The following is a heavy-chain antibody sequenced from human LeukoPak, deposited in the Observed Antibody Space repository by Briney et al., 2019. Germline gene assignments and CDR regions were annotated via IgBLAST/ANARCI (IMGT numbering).Heavy chain of an antibody. D-gene: IGHD2-15*01. J-gene: IGHJ4*02. CDR3: ARSGYCSGGSCYDDYYFDY. CDR2: IVPIFGTA. V-gene: IGHV1-69*05. Sequence: ASVKVSCKASGGTFSSYAISWVRQAPGQGLEWMGGIVPIFGTANYAQKFQGRVTITTDESTSTAYMELSSLRSEDTAVYYCARSGYCSGGSCYDDYYFDYWGQGTLVTVSS. CDR1: GGTFSSYA.